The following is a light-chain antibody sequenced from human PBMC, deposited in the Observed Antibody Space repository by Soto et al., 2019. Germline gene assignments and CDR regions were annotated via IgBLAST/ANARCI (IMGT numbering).Light chain of an antibody. CDR3: QHYGCSPWT. CDR2: GAS. CDR1: QSVSSSF. V-gene: IGKV3-20*01. J-gene: IGKJ1*01. Sequence: EIVLTQSPGTLSLSPGERATLSCRASQSVSSSFLAWYQQKPGQAPRLLIYGASSRATGSPDRFSGSGSGTDFTLTISRLEPEAFAVYYCQHYGCSPWTFGQGTKVEIK.